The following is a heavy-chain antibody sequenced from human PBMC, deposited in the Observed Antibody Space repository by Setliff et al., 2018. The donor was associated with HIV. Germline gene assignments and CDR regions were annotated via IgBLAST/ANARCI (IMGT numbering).Heavy chain of an antibody. V-gene: IGHV1-69*05. D-gene: IGHD2-15*01. CDR2: ITPLLGTT. Sequence: SVKVSCEASGGTFSRYGITWVRQAPGQGLEWMGGITPLLGTTNYAQRFQSRVTLTTDESTNTVFMDLSSLRSEDTAAYYCTTDSAASSLDWGQGTLVTVSS. CDR1: GGTFSRYG. CDR3: TTDSAASSLD. J-gene: IGHJ1*01.